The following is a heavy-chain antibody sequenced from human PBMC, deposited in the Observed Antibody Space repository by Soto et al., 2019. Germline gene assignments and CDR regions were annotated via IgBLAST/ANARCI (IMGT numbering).Heavy chain of an antibody. CDR3: ARVGGGLASLGYYGMDV. CDR2: INPNSGGT. Sequence: GASVKVSCKASGYTFIGYYIHWVRQDPGQGLEWMGWINPNSGGTNYAQRFQGWVTMTRDRSISTAYMELSRLKSDDTAVYYCARVGGGLASLGYYGMDVWGQGTTVTVSS. CDR1: GYTFIGYY. D-gene: IGHD3-10*01. J-gene: IGHJ6*02. V-gene: IGHV1-2*04.